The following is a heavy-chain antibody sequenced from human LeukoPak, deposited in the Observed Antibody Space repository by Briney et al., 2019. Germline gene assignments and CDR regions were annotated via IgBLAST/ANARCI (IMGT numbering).Heavy chain of an antibody. D-gene: IGHD6-13*01. CDR3: AKVGSSWLDAFDI. Sequence: GGSLRLSCAASGFTFSDYYMSWIRQAPGKGLEWVSYISSSGSTIYYADSVKGRFTISRDNAKNSLYLQMNSLRAEDTAVYYCAKVGSSWLDAFDIWGQGTMVTVSS. V-gene: IGHV3-11*01. CDR1: GFTFSDYY. CDR2: ISSSGSTI. J-gene: IGHJ3*02.